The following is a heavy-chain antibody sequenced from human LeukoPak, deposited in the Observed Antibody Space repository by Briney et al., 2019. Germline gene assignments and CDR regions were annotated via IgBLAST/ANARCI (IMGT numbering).Heavy chain of an antibody. CDR3: AKEHDLWHEEGNWFDT. CDR2: INDDTP. D-gene: IGHD3-3*01. CDR1: GFTFNTYS. V-gene: IGHV3-23*01. J-gene: IGHJ5*02. Sequence: GGSLRLSCTTSGFTFNTYSMSWVRQSPGKGLEWVSAINDDTPYYADSVKGRFTVSRDNSKDTLYLQLNSLRAEDTAISYCAKEHDLWHEEGNWFDTWGQGVLVTVSS.